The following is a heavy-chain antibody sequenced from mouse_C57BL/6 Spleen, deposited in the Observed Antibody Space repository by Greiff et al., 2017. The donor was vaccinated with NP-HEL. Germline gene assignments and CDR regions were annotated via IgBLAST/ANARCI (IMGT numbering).Heavy chain of an antibody. D-gene: IGHD1-1*01. CDR1: GYTFTDHT. Sequence: VQLQESDAELVKPGASVKISCKVSGYTFTDHTIHWMKQRPEQGLEWIGYIYPRDGSTKYNEKFKGKATLTADKSSSTAYMQLNSLTSEDSAVYFCARPYYYGSSYYAYWGQGTLVTVSA. CDR2: IYPRDGST. J-gene: IGHJ3*01. V-gene: IGHV1-78*01. CDR3: ARPYYYGSSYYAY.